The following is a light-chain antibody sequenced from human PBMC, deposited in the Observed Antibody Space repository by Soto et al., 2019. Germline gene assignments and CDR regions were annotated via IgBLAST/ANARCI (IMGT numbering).Light chain of an antibody. Sequence: QPVLTQPASVSGSPGQSITISCTGTSSDVGGYNYVSWYQQHPGKAPKLMIYDVSNRPSGVSNRFSGSKSGNTASLTISGLQAEDEADYYCSSYTSSSVVFGGGTKLTV. V-gene: IGLV2-14*01. CDR2: DVS. CDR1: SSDVGGYNY. CDR3: SSYTSSSVV. J-gene: IGLJ2*01.